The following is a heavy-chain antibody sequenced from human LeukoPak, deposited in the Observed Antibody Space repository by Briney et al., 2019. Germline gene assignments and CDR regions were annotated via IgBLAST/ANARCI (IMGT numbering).Heavy chain of an antibody. D-gene: IGHD3-22*01. CDR3: YDSSGYGAFDI. Sequence: ASVKVSCKASGYTFTSYDINWVRQTTGQGLEWMGWMNPNSGNTGYAQKFQGRVTMTRNTSISTAYMELSSLRSEDTAVYYCYDSSGYGAFDIWGQGTMVTVSS. CDR1: GYTFTSYD. V-gene: IGHV1-8*01. J-gene: IGHJ3*02. CDR2: MNPNSGNT.